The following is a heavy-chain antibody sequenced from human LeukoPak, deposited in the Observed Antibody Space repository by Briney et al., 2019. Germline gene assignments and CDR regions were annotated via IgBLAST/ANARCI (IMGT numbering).Heavy chain of an antibody. J-gene: IGHJ4*02. CDR3: ARGLSGWYFY. D-gene: IGHD6-19*01. CDR1: GGSFSGYY. Sequence: SETLSLTCAVYGGSFSGYYRSWIRQPPGKGLEWIGEINHSGSTNYNPSLKSRVTISVDTSKNQFSLKLSSVTAADTAVYYCARGLSGWYFYWGQGTLVTVSS. CDR2: INHSGST. V-gene: IGHV4-34*01.